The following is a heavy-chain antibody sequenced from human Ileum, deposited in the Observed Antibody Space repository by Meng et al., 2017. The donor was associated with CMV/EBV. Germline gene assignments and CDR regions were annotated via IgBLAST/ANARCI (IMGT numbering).Heavy chain of an antibody. J-gene: IGHJ1*01. V-gene: IGHV1-18*04. CDR2: VSAYDGDT. Sequence: QVQLVQFGGEVKKPGASVKVSCKASGYTYTNYGISWARQAPGQGLEWIGWVSAYDGDTNYAQKVKGRVTMTTDTSTTTAYMELRSLRSDDTAIYYCARVTNPEYFEHWGQGTLVTVSS. CDR3: ARVTNPEYFEH. CDR1: GYTYTNYG.